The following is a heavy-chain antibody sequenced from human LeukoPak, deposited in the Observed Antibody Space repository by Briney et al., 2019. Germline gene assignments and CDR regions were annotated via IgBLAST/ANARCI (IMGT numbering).Heavy chain of an antibody. CDR2: INSDGGST. Sequence: GGSLRLSCAASGFTFSSYWMHWVRQAPGKGLVWVSRINSDGGSTSYADSVKGRFTISRDNAKNTLYLQMNSLRAEDTAVYYCAREVAVAPFDIWGQGTMVTVSS. CDR1: GFTFSSYW. J-gene: IGHJ3*02. V-gene: IGHV3-74*01. CDR3: AREVAVAPFDI. D-gene: IGHD6-19*01.